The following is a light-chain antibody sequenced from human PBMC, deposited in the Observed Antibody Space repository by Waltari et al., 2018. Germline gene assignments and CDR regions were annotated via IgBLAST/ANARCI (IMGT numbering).Light chain of an antibody. V-gene: IGKV3-20*01. CDR1: QSVRGS. Sequence: ETVLTQSPGTLSLSPGERATLPCRASQSVRGSLAWYQQKAGQAPRLLIYGASSRATGIPDRFSGSGSGTDFSLTISRLEPEDFAVYYCQHYVRLPATFGQGTKVEI. CDR2: GAS. CDR3: QHYVRLPAT. J-gene: IGKJ1*01.